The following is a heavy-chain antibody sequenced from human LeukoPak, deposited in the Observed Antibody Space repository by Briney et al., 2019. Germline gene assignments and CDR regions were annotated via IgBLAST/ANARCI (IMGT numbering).Heavy chain of an antibody. V-gene: IGHV4-4*02. D-gene: IGHD3-9*01. J-gene: IGHJ4*02. Sequence: SETLSLTCAVSGGSISSSNWWSWVRQPPGKGLEGIGEIYHSGGTNYNPSLKSRVTISVDKSKNQFSLKLSSVTAAHTAVYYCARGNDILTGYYVYWGQGTLVTASS. CDR1: GGSISSSNW. CDR3: ARGNDILTGYYVY. CDR2: IYHSGGT.